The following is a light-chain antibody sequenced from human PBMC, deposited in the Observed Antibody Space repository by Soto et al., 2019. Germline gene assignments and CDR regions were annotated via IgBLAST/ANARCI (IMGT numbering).Light chain of an antibody. Sequence: EVVVTQSPATLSVSPGEIATLSCRASQSVYSNLAWYQQKPGQAPRLLIYGASTRATDIPNRFSGSGSGTEFTLTISSLQSEDFAVYHCQQYYTWPSWTFGQGTKVEI. V-gene: IGKV3-15*01. J-gene: IGKJ1*01. CDR2: GAS. CDR1: QSVYSN. CDR3: QQYYTWPSWT.